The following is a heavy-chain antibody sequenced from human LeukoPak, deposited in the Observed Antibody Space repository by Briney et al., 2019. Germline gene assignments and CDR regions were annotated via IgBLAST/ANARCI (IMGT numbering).Heavy chain of an antibody. CDR2: IYTSEST. Sequence: PSETLSLTCTVSGGSISSGSYYWSWIRQPAGKGLEWIGRIYTSESTNYNPSLKSRVTISVDTSKNQFSLKLSSVTAADTAVYYCARNSANGLRGAFDIWGQGTMVTVSS. D-gene: IGHD5-12*01. CDR1: GGSISSGSYY. J-gene: IGHJ3*02. CDR3: ARNSANGLRGAFDI. V-gene: IGHV4-61*02.